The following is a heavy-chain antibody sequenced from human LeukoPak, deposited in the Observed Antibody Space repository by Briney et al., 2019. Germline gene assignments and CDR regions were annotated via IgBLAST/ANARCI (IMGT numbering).Heavy chain of an antibody. V-gene: IGHV3-23*01. CDR2: ISGSGGST. CDR3: AKDTVVVPAARAFDAFDV. D-gene: IGHD2-2*01. Sequence: GGSLRLSCAASGFTFSSYTMSWVRQAPGKGLEWVSAISGSGGSTYYADSVKGRFTISRDNSKNTLYLQMNSLRAEDTAVYYCAKDTVVVPAARAFDAFDVWGQGTMVTVSS. J-gene: IGHJ3*01. CDR1: GFTFSSYT.